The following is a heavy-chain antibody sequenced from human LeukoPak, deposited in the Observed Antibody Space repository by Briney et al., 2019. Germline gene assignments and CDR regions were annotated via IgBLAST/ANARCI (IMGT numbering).Heavy chain of an antibody. J-gene: IGHJ4*02. D-gene: IGHD3-10*01. V-gene: IGHV3-23*01. Sequence: GGSLRLSCAASGFSFSSYAMSWVRQAPGKGLEWVSSISGSGGITYYADSVKGRFTISRDNSKNTLYLQMNSLRAEDTAVYHCAKDSTGISMLRGVYEYWGQGTLVTVSS. CDR3: AKDSTGISMLRGVYEY. CDR2: ISGSGGIT. CDR1: GFSFSSYA.